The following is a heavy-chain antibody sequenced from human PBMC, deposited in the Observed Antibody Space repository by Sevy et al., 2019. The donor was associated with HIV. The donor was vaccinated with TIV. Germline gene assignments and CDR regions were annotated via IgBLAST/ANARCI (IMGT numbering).Heavy chain of an antibody. D-gene: IGHD2-2*02. CDR1: GGTFSSYA. CDR3: ASMCSSTSCFTYYYYGMDV. CDR2: IIPIFGTA. V-gene: IGHV1-69*13. J-gene: IGHJ6*02. Sequence: ASVKVSCKASGGTFSSYAISWVRQAPGQGLEWMGGIIPIFGTANYAQKFQGRVTITADESTSTAYMELSSLRSEDTAVYYCASMCSSTSCFTYYYYGMDVWGQGTTVTVSS.